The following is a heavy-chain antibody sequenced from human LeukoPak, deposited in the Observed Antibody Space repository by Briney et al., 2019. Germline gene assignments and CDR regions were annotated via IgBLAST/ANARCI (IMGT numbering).Heavy chain of an antibody. CDR3: ARDRGGSYSTH. J-gene: IGHJ4*02. D-gene: IGHD1-26*01. Sequence: GGSLRLSCAASGFTFGNYWMSWVRQAPGKGLEWVANIHKDGSETYFVDSVKGRFTMSRDNAENSLSLQMNSLRAEDTAVYYCARDRGGSYSTHWGQGTLVTVSS. CDR2: IHKDGSET. CDR1: GFTFGNYW. V-gene: IGHV3-7*03.